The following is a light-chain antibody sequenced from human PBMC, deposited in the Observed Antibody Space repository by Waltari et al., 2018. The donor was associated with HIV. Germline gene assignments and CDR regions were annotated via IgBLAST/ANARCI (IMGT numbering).Light chain of an antibody. Sequence: QSALTQPASVSGSPGQSITISCTGTSSDVGGSNDVSWYQQHPVKAPKLMIYEVSNRPSGVSNRFSGSKSGNTASLTISGLQAEDEADYYCSSYTSSSTLYVFGTGTKVTVL. J-gene: IGLJ1*01. CDR1: SSDVGGSND. CDR2: EVS. CDR3: SSYTSSSTLYV. V-gene: IGLV2-14*01.